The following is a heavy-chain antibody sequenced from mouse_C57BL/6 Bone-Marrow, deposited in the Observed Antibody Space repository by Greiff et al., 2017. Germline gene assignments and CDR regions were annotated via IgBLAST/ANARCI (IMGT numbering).Heavy chain of an antibody. CDR1: GFTFSDFY. Sequence: EVKLLESGGGLVQSGRSLRLSCATSGFTFSDFYMEWVRQAPGKGLEWIAASRNKANDYTTEYSPSVKGRFIVSRDTSQSILYLQMNALRAEDTAMYYCARDNYGNGFAYWGQGTQVTVSA. CDR3: ARDNYGNGFAY. V-gene: IGHV7-1*01. D-gene: IGHD2-1*01. J-gene: IGHJ3*01. CDR2: SRNKANDYTT.